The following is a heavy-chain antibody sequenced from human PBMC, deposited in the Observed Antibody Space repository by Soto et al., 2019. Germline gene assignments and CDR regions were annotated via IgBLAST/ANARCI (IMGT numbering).Heavy chain of an antibody. CDR2: IYHSGST. V-gene: IGHV4-30-2*01. D-gene: IGHD4-17*01. CDR3: ASATVTAKFFDF. J-gene: IGHJ4*01. Sequence: QLQLQESGSGLVKPSQTLSLTCAVSGGSISSGGYSWSWIRQPPGKGLEWIGYIYHSGSTYYNPSLTSRVTISVDRSKNQFSLKLTSVTAADTAVYYCASATVTAKFFDFWGRGTLVTVSS. CDR1: GGSISSGGYS.